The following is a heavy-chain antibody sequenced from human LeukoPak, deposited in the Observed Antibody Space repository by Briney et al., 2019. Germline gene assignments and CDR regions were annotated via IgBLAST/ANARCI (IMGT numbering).Heavy chain of an antibody. CDR2: ISGSGGST. V-gene: IGHV3-23*01. D-gene: IGHD5-24*01. Sequence: GGSLRLSCAASGFTFSSYAMRWVRQAPGKGLEWVSAISGSGGSTYYADSVKGRFTISRDNSKSTLFLQMNSLRAEDTAVYYCAKDPRVGSRVATPCHWGQGTLVTVSS. CDR3: AKDPRVGSRVATPCH. CDR1: GFTFSSYA. J-gene: IGHJ4*02.